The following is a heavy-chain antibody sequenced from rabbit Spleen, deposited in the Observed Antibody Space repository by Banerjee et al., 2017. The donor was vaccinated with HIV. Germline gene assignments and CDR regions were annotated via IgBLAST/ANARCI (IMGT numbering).Heavy chain of an antibody. V-gene: IGHV1S40*01. CDR2: IDPVFGFT. Sequence: QSLEESGGGLVKPGGTLTLTCKASGFSFSSSHWICWVRQAPGKGLEWIGYIDPVFGFTNYANSVKGRFTISRDNAQNTVFLQMTSLPAADTATYFCARDLAGVIGWNFSLWGPGTLVTVS. J-gene: IGHJ4*01. D-gene: IGHD4-1*01. CDR3: ARDLAGVIGWNFSL. CDR1: GFSFSSSHW.